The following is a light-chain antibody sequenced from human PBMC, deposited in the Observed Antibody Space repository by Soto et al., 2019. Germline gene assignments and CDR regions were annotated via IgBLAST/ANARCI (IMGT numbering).Light chain of an antibody. J-gene: IGKJ3*01. CDR1: QSVSSSF. Sequence: EIVLTQSPGTLSLSPGERATLSCRASQSVSSSFLAWYQQRPGQAPRLLIFGASYRATGIPDRFSGTGSGTDFTLAISDLEPEDFAVYYWQHYGNSPPEYTFGPGT. CDR2: GAS. V-gene: IGKV3-20*01. CDR3: QHYGNSPPEYT.